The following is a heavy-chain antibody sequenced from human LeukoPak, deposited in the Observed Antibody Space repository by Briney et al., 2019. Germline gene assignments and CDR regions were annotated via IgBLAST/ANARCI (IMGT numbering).Heavy chain of an antibody. J-gene: IGHJ5*02. Sequence: PGGSLRLSCSASGFTFSSYAMRWVRQPPGKGLEWIGEINHSGSTNYNPSLKSRVTISVDTSKNQFSLKLSSVTAADTAVYYCARGRTYYDFWSGYYRSWFDPWGQGTLVTVSS. CDR3: ARGRTYYDFWSGYYRSWFDP. CDR1: GFTFSSYA. CDR2: INHSGST. V-gene: IGHV4-34*01. D-gene: IGHD3-3*01.